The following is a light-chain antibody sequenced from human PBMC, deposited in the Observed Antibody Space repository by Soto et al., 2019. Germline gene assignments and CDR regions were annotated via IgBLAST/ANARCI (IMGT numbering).Light chain of an antibody. V-gene: IGKV1-12*01. CDR1: QGIRSW. J-gene: IGKJ4*01. Sequence: DIQMTQSPSSVSASVGDRVTITCRASQGIRSWLAWFQQKPGKAPKLLIYAAFSLQSGVPSRFRGSGSETDFTITTSSLQPEDFATYYLQQANSFLLTFGGGTKVEMK. CDR3: QQANSFLLT. CDR2: AAF.